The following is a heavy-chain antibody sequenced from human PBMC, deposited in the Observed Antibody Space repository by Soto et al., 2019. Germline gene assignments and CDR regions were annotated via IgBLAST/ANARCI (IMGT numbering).Heavy chain of an antibody. CDR2: INHSGST. D-gene: IGHD3-10*01. CDR1: GGSFSGYY. V-gene: IGHV4-34*01. Sequence: SETLSLTCAVYGGSFSGYYWSWIRQPPGKGLEWIGEINHSGSTNYNPSLKSRVTISVDTSKNQFSLKLSSVTAADTAVYYCARSMVRCVTVSYYYYYYMDVWGKGTTVTVSS. CDR3: ARSMVRCVTVSYYYYYYMDV. J-gene: IGHJ6*03.